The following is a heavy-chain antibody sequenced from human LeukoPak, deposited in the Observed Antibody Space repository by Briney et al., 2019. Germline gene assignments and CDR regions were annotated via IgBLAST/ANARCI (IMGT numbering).Heavy chain of an antibody. CDR3: ARGGAGDAFDI. D-gene: IGHD1-26*01. V-gene: IGHV4-59*01. CDR1: GGSISSYY. J-gene: IGHJ3*02. CDR2: IYYSGST. Sequence: SETLSLTCTVSGGSISSYYWSWIRQSPGKGLEWIGYIYYSGSTNYNPSLKSRVTISVDTSKNQFSLKLSSVTAADTAVYYCARGGAGDAFDIWGQGTMVTVSS.